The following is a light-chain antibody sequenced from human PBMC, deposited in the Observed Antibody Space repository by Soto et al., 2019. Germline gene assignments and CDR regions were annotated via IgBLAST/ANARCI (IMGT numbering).Light chain of an antibody. V-gene: IGLV2-8*01. Sequence: QSVLTQPPSASGSPGQSVTISCTGISSDVGSYKYVSWYQQYPGKAPKLMVYEVNKRPSGVPDRFSGSKSGNTASLTVSGLQAEDDADYYCSSNAGSDNLVFGGGTKLTVL. CDR1: SSDVGSYKY. CDR2: EVN. J-gene: IGLJ2*01. CDR3: SSNAGSDNLV.